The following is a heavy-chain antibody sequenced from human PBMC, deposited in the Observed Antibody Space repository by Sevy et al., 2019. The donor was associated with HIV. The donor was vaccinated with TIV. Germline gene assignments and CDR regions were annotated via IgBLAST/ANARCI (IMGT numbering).Heavy chain of an antibody. CDR3: ATCSSGDSYYYGMDV. CDR2: VYSGGRT. Sequence: GGSLRLSCAASGFSVSTNYMTWVRQAPGKGLEWVSVVYSGGRTEYADSVKGRFTIFGDISKNALFLELSSLTAEDTAVYYCATCSSGDSYYYGMDVWGQGTTVTVSS. V-gene: IGHV3-53*01. J-gene: IGHJ6*02. D-gene: IGHD4-17*01. CDR1: GFSVSTNY.